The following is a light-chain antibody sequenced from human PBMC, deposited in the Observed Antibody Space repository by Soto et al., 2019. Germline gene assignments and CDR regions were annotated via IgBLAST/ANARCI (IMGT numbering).Light chain of an antibody. V-gene: IGLV9-49*01. Sequence: QSVLTQPPSASASLGASVTLTCTLSSGYSNYKVDWYQQRPGKGHRFVMRVGTGGIVGSKGDGIPDRFSVLGSGLNRYLTIKNIQEEDESDYHCGADHGSGSNFVHVVFGGGTKLTVL. CDR2: VGTGGIVG. CDR3: GADHGSGSNFVHVV. CDR1: SGYSNYK. J-gene: IGLJ2*01.